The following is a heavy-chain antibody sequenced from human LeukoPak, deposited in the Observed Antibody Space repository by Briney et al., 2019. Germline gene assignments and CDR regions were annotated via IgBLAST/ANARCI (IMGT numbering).Heavy chain of an antibody. V-gene: IGHV3-11*06. CDR1: GFTFSDYY. Sequence: GGSLRLSCAASGFTFSDYYMSWIRQAPGKGLEWVSYISSSSSYTNHADSVKGRFTISRDIAKNSLYLQMNSLRAEDTAVYYCARLDSGYSYGYSPYYFDYWGQGTPVTVSS. D-gene: IGHD5-18*01. CDR2: ISSSSSYT. J-gene: IGHJ4*02. CDR3: ARLDSGYSYGYSPYYFDY.